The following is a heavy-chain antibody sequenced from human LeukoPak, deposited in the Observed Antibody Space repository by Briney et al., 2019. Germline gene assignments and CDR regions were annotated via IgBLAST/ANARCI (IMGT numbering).Heavy chain of an antibody. D-gene: IGHD6-19*01. Sequence: SETLSLTCTVSGGSISTYYWSWIRQPPGKGLEWIGYIYSSGSTNYNPSLKSRVTISVNTSKNQFCLKLSSVTAADTAVYYFVYSTGWYYFDFWGQGTLVTVSS. CDR3: VYSTGWYYFDF. J-gene: IGHJ4*02. CDR1: GGSISTYY. V-gene: IGHV4-4*09. CDR2: IYSSGST.